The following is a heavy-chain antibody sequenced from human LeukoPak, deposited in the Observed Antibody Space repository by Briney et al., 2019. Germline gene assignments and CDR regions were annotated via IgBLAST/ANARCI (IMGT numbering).Heavy chain of an antibody. Sequence: ASETLSLTCTVSGGSISSYYWSWIRQPPGKGLEWTGYIYTSGSTNYNPSLKSRVTISVDTSKNQFSLKLSSVTAADTAVYYCARRYYDFWSGFIDPWGQGTLVTVSS. D-gene: IGHD3-3*01. CDR1: GGSISSYY. CDR2: IYTSGST. CDR3: ARRYYDFWSGFIDP. J-gene: IGHJ5*02. V-gene: IGHV4-4*09.